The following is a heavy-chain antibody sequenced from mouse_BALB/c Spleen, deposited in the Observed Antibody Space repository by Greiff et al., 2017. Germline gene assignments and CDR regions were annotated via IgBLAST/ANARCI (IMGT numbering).Heavy chain of an antibody. CDR3: TSPDYYGSSYSYFDV. D-gene: IGHD1-1*01. Sequence: VQLQQSGPELVKPGASVKMSCKASGYTFTSYVMYWVKQRPGQGLEWIGGINPSNGGTNFNEKFKSKATLTVDKSSSTAYMQLSSLTSEDSAVYYCTSPDYYGSSYSYFDVWGAGTTVTVSS. V-gene: IGHV1S81*02. CDR2: INPSNGGT. CDR1: GYTFTSYV. J-gene: IGHJ1*01.